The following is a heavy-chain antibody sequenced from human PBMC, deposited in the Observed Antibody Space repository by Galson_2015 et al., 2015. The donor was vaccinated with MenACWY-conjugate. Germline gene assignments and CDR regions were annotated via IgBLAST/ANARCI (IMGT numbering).Heavy chain of an antibody. V-gene: IGHV2-70*11. CDR1: GFSLSTYEMC. D-gene: IGHD3-22*01. J-gene: IGHJ3*02. Sequence: PALVKSTQTLTLTCTFSGFSLSTYEMCIYWVRQPPGKALEWLARVDWRDNKYYTTSLKTRLTISKDTSTNQVVLTMTNVDPVDTATYYCARMHIVLDATDAFDIWGQGTMVTVSS. CDR3: ARMHIVLDATDAFDI. CDR2: VDWRDNK.